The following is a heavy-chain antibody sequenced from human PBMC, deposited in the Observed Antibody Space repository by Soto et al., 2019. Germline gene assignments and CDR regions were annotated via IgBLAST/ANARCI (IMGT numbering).Heavy chain of an antibody. J-gene: IGHJ6*02. D-gene: IGHD3-16*01. CDR2: ISYDGSNK. CDR1: GFTFSSYA. CDR3: ARGSTSPFKLSTFYYYYYGMDV. V-gene: IGHV3-30-3*01. Sequence: GGSLRLSCAASGFTFSSYAMHWVRQAPGKGLEWVAVISYDGSNKYYADSVKGRFTISRDNSKNTLYLQMNSLRAEDTAVYYCARGSTSPFKLSTFYYYYYGMDVWGQGTTVTVSS.